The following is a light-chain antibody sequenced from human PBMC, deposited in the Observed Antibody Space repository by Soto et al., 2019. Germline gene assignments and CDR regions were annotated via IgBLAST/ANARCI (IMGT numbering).Light chain of an antibody. Sequence: EIVLTQSPGTLSLSPGERATLSCRASQSVSSSHLAWYQQKPGRAPTLLIYGASSRATGIPDRFSGSGSGTDFTLTISRLEPGDFAVYYCQQYGSLLTFVQGTKVEIK. CDR1: QSVSSSH. J-gene: IGKJ1*01. CDR2: GAS. CDR3: QQYGSLLT. V-gene: IGKV3-20*01.